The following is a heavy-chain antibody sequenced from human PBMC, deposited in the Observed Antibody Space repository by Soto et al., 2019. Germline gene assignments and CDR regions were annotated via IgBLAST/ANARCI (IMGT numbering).Heavy chain of an antibody. Sequence: QVQLQESGPGLVKPSETLSLTCTVSGGSISSYYWSWIRQPPGKGLEWIGYIYYSGGTNYNPSLKSRVTISVDSSKNHFSLTLSSVTAAATAVYYCARRYGGNLDYWGQGTLVTVSS. J-gene: IGHJ4*02. CDR3: ARRYGGNLDY. CDR2: IYYSGGT. CDR1: GGSISSYY. V-gene: IGHV4-59*08. D-gene: IGHD1-26*01.